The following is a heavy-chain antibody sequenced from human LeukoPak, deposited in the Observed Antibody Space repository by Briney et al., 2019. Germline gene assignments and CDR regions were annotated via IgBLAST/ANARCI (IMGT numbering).Heavy chain of an antibody. D-gene: IGHD3-10*01. CDR3: ARETSARGVSTH. Sequence: GGSLRLSCAASGFSFDDYGMSWVRQAPGKGLEWLSGINWKTGATGYSDSVKGRFTISKDNTKNSPYLQMNSLRAEDTAFYYCARETSARGVSTHWGQGTLVTVSS. CDR2: INWKTGAT. V-gene: IGHV3-20*04. J-gene: IGHJ4*02. CDR1: GFSFDDYG.